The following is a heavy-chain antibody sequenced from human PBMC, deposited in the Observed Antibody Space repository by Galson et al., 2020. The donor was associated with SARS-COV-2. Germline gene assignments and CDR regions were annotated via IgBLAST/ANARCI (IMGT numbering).Heavy chain of an antibody. J-gene: IGHJ6*02. V-gene: IGHV3-53*01. Sequence: GGSLRLSCAASGFTVTTNYMSWVRQAPGKGLAWVSIIYSGGTTYYADSVKGRCTISRDNAKNTLYLQMNSLRAEDTAVYYCARGSVMDVWGQGTTVTVSS. CDR1: GFTVTTNY. CDR3: ARGSVMDV. D-gene: IGHD1-26*01. CDR2: IYSGGTT.